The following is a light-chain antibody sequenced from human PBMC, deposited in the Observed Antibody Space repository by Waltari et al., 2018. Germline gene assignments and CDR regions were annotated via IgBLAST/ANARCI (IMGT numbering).Light chain of an antibody. Sequence: SYVLTQPPSVSVAPGQTARISCGGANIGSKSVHWYQQKSGQAPVLVVYDDSDRPSVIPERFSGSNSGNTATLTISRVEAGDEADYYCQVWESRSVIFGGGTMLTVL. CDR3: QVWESRSVI. J-gene: IGLJ2*01. V-gene: IGLV3-21*02. CDR2: DDS. CDR1: NIGSKS.